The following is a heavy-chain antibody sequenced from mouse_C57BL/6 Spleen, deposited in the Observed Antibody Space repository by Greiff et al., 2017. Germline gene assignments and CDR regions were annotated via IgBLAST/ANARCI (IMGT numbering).Heavy chain of an antibody. CDR1: GYTFTSYW. Sequence: QVQLQQPGAELVRPGTSVKLSCKASGYTFTSYWMHWVKQRPGQGLEWIGVIDPSDSYPNYNQKFKGKATLTVDTSSSTAYMQRSRLTSEDSAVYYCARVGKRGEHAMDYWGQGTSVTVSS. V-gene: IGHV1-59*01. CDR2: IDPSDSYP. J-gene: IGHJ4*01. CDR3: ARVGKRGEHAMDY. D-gene: IGHD2-1*01.